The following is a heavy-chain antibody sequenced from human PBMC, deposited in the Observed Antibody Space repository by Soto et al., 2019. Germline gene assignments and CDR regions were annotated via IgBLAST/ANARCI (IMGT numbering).Heavy chain of an antibody. V-gene: IGHV3-23*01. CDR1: GFTFSSYA. J-gene: IGHJ4*02. CDR3: SKEHHYSSSWSEFDY. Sequence: EVQLLESGGGLVQPGGSLRLSCAASGFTFSSYAMSWVRQAPGKGLEWVSAISGSGISTYYADSVKGRFTISRDNSKNTLYLQMNSLRAEDTAVYYCSKEHHYSSSWSEFDYWGQGTLVTVSS. D-gene: IGHD6-13*01. CDR2: ISGSGIST.